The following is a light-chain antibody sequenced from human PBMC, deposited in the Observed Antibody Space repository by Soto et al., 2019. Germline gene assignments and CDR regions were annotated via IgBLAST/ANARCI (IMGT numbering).Light chain of an antibody. CDR3: AAWYDRMNGPV. CDR2: SNT. V-gene: IGLV1-44*01. CDR1: SSNIGSNT. Sequence: QSVLTQPPSASGTPGQRVTISCSGSSSNIGSNTVNWYQQLPGTAPKLLIYSNTQRPSGVPDRFSGSKSGTSASLAISGLQAEDEADYYCAAWYDRMNGPVFGGGTKVTVL. J-gene: IGLJ3*02.